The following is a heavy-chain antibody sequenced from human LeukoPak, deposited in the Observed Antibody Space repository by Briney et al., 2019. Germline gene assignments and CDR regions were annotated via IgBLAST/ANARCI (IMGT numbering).Heavy chain of an antibody. V-gene: IGHV3-23*01. CDR2: ISGSGGST. CDR1: GFTFSDYA. Sequence: PGGSLRLSCAASGFTFSDYAMTWVRQAPGKGLEWISAISGSGGSTYYADSVEGRFSISRDNSRNMLFLRMNSLRAEDSAVYYCAKDSRSGSSNPGYWGQGALVIVSS. D-gene: IGHD6-6*01. J-gene: IGHJ4*02. CDR3: AKDSRSGSSNPGY.